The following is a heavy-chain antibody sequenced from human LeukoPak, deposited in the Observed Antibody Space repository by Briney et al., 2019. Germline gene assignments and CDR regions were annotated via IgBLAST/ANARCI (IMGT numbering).Heavy chain of an antibody. CDR1: EYTFTGYY. Sequence: GASVKVSCKASEYTFTGYYMHWVRQAPGQGLEWMGRIIPILGIANYAQKFQGRVTITADKSTSTAYMELSSLRSEDTAVYYCAGTAAGHWFDPWGQGTLVTVSS. CDR3: AGTAAGHWFDP. CDR2: IIPILGIA. J-gene: IGHJ5*02. D-gene: IGHD6-25*01. V-gene: IGHV1-69*02.